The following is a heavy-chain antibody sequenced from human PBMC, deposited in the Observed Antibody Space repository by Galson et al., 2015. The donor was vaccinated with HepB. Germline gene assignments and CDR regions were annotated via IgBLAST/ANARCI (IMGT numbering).Heavy chain of an antibody. CDR3: ARDGGGYSYGRYGMDV. V-gene: IGHV1-3*01. D-gene: IGHD5-18*01. CDR2: INAGNGNT. Sequence: SVKVSCKASGYTFTSYAMHWVRQAPGQRLEWMGWINAGNGNTKYSQKFQGRVTITRDTSASTAYMELSSLRSEDTAVYYCARDGGGYSYGRYGMDVWGQGTTVTVSS. J-gene: IGHJ6*02. CDR1: GYTFTSYA.